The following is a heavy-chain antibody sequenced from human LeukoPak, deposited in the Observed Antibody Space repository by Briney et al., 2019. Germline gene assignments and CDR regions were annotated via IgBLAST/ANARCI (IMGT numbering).Heavy chain of an antibody. V-gene: IGHV3-23*01. D-gene: IGHD3-10*01. CDR2: ISGSGGST. Sequence: GGSLRLSCAASGFTVSSNYMSWVRQAPGKGLEWVSVISGSGGSTYYADSVKGRFTISRDNSKNTLYLQMNSLRAEDTAVYYCAKPRNAVYYGAFDIWGQGTMVTVSS. J-gene: IGHJ3*02. CDR1: GFTVSSNY. CDR3: AKPRNAVYYGAFDI.